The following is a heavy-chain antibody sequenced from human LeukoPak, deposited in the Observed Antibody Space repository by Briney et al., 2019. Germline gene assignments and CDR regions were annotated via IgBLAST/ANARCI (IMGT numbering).Heavy chain of an antibody. J-gene: IGHJ3*01. V-gene: IGHV7-4-1*02. Sequence: GASVKVSCKASGYTFTSYALNWVRQAPGQGLEWMGWINTNTGNPTYAQGFTGRCVFSLDTSVSTAYLQISSLKAEDTAVYYCARDHVKLGSSFHPFDAFDVWGQGTLVTVSS. D-gene: IGHD2-2*01. CDR1: GYTFTSYA. CDR2: INTNTGNP. CDR3: ARDHVKLGSSFHPFDAFDV.